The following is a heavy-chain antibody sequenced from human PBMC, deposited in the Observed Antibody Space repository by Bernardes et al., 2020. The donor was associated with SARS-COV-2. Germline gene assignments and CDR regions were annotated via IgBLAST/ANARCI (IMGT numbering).Heavy chain of an antibody. J-gene: IGHJ5*02. Sequence: ETLSLTCVVSGFSISSGSYWGWIRQPPGKGLEWIGSIHHSGSTYYKPSLKSRVSISVDTSKNQFSLNLRSVTAADTAVYYCARDWSTVTTNWFDPWGQGTLVTVSS. CDR1: GFSISSGSY. CDR3: ARDWSTVTTNWFDP. D-gene: IGHD4-17*01. V-gene: IGHV4-38-2*02. CDR2: IHHSGST.